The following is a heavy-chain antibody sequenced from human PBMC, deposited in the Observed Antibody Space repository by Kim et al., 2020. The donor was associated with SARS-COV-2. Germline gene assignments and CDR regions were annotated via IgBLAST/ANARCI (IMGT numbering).Heavy chain of an antibody. D-gene: IGHD5-18*01. CDR3: ARTKEIQLWLGH. CDR2: INAGNGNT. Sequence: ASVKVSCKASGYTFTSYAMHWVRQAPGQRLEWMGWINAGNGNTKYSQKFQGRVTITRDTSASTAYMELSSLRSEDTAVYYCARTKEIQLWLGHWGQGTLVTVSS. CDR1: GYTFTSYA. V-gene: IGHV1-3*01. J-gene: IGHJ4*02.